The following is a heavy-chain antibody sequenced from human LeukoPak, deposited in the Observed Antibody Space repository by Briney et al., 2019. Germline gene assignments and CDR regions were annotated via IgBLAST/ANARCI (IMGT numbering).Heavy chain of an antibody. CDR1: GFTFSSYE. J-gene: IGHJ4*02. D-gene: IGHD3-16*02. Sequence: PGGSLRLSCAASGFTFSSYEMNWVRQAPGKGLEWVSYISSSGSTIYYADSVKGRFTISGDNAKNSLYLQMNSLRAEDTAVYYCARDQNDYVWGSYRDWGQGTLVTVSS. CDR3: ARDQNDYVWGSYRD. CDR2: ISSSGSTI. V-gene: IGHV3-48*03.